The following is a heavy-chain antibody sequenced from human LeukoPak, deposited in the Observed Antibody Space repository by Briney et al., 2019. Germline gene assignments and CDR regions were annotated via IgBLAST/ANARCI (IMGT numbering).Heavy chain of an antibody. Sequence: GGSLRLSCAASGFTFSSYWMHWVRQAPGKGLVWVSRINTDGSSTSYADSVKGRFTISRDNAKNTLYLQMNSLRAEDTAVYYCARDRDYGGNHNWFDPWGQGTLVTVSS. CDR1: GFTFSSYW. CDR3: ARDRDYGGNHNWFDP. V-gene: IGHV3-74*01. CDR2: INTDGSST. J-gene: IGHJ5*02. D-gene: IGHD4-23*01.